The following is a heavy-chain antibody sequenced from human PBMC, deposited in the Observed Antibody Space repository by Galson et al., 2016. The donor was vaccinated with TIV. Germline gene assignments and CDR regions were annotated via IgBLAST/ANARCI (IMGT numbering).Heavy chain of an antibody. V-gene: IGHV2-70*04. CDR2: IDWDDDK. CDR1: GFSLTTGGMR. J-gene: IGHJ4*02. D-gene: IGHD4-11*01. CDR3: AHHDYNNFFAY. Sequence: ALVKPTQTLTLTCSFSGFSLTTGGMRVSWIRQPPGKALEWLARIDWDDDKFYSTSLRTRLTISKDTSKNQVVLTMTNMDPVDTATYYCAHHDYNNFFAYWGQGTLVTVSS.